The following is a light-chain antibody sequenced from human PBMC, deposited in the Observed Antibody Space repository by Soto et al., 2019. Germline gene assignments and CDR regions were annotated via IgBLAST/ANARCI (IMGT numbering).Light chain of an antibody. V-gene: IGKV3-20*01. Sequence: EIVMTQSPVTLSVSPGERVTLSCRASQSVSSNLAWYQQKPGQGPRLLIYGASSRATGTPDRFSGSGSGTDFTLTINRLEPEDFALYYCQQYGSSPPTFGQGTKVDIK. J-gene: IGKJ1*01. CDR3: QQYGSSPPT. CDR1: QSVSSN. CDR2: GAS.